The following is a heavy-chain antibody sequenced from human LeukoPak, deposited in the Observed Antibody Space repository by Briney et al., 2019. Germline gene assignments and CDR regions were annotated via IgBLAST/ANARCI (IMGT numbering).Heavy chain of an antibody. Sequence: GGSLRLSCAASGFTFSSYWMSWVRKAPGKVLEWVANIKQDGSEKYYVDSVKGRFTISRDNAKNSLYLQMNSLRAEDTAVYYCARERGDYDFWSGYSDYWGQGTLVTVSS. D-gene: IGHD3-3*01. CDR2: IKQDGSEK. CDR1: GFTFSSYW. CDR3: ARERGDYDFWSGYSDY. J-gene: IGHJ4*02. V-gene: IGHV3-7*01.